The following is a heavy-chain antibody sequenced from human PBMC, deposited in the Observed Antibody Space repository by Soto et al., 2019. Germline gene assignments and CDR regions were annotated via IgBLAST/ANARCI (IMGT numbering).Heavy chain of an antibody. J-gene: IGHJ4*02. Sequence: PSATLSLTCTVSGGSISSSRSYWGWIRQPPGKGLECIGSIYYSGSTYYSPSLKSRVTISVDTSKNQFSLKLSSVTAADTAVYYCARRGLVGATTFDYWGQGTLVTVSS. CDR2: IYYSGST. V-gene: IGHV4-39*01. CDR1: GGSISSSRSY. D-gene: IGHD1-26*01. CDR3: ARRGLVGATTFDY.